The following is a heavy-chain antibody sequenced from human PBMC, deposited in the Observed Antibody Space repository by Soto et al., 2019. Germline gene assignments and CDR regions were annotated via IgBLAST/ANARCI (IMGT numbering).Heavy chain of an antibody. Sequence: QVQLVQSGAEVKKPGASVKVSCTASGYTFTSYGINWVRQAPGQGLEWMGWISTYNGNTNYAQKLQGRVTMTTDTSTSTAYMALRSLRSDDTAVDFCARAPLYYDFGSGLESDYWGQGTVVTVSS. V-gene: IGHV1-18*01. CDR3: ARAPLYYDFGSGLESDY. CDR2: ISTYNGNT. J-gene: IGHJ4*02. D-gene: IGHD3-3*01. CDR1: GYTFTSYG.